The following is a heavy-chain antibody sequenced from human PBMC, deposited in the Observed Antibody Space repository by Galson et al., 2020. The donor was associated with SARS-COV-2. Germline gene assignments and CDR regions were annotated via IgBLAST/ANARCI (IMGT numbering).Heavy chain of an antibody. J-gene: IGHJ4*02. V-gene: IGHV3-74*01. CDR2: INSDGSST. D-gene: IGHD3-10*01. Sequence: TFRIYSMNWVRQAPGKGLVWVSRINSDGSSTSYADSVKGRFTISRDNAKNTLYLQMNSLRAEDTAVYYCAKAPPARDGDKRGGRGGNDYWGQGTLVTVSS. CDR3: AKAPPARDGDKRGGRGGNDY. CDR1: TFRIYS.